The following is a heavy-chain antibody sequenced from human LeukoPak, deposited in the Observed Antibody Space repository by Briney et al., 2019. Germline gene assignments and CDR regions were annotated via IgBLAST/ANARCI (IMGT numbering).Heavy chain of an antibody. CDR2: INHSGST. CDR3: ALIRIVASIIDY. CDR1: GGSFSGYY. D-gene: IGHD5-12*01. Sequence: SETLSLTCAVYGGSFSGYYWSWIRQPPGKGVEWIGEINHSGSTNYNPSLKSRVTISVDTSKNQFSLKLSSVTAADTAVYYCALIRIVASIIDYWGQGTLVTVSS. J-gene: IGHJ4*02. V-gene: IGHV4-34*01.